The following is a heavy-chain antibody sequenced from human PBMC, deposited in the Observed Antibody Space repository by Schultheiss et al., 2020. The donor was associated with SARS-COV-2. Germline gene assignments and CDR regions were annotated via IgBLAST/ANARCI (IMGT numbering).Heavy chain of an antibody. CDR2: INPNSGGT. V-gene: IGHV1-2*04. CDR3: ARPGRSGSQFDY. D-gene: IGHD1-26*01. J-gene: IGHJ4*02. CDR1: GGTFSSYA. Sequence: ASVKVSCKASGGTFSSYAISWVRQAPGQGLEWMGWINPNSGGTNYAQKFQGWVTMTRDTSISTAYMELSRLRSEDTAVYYCARPGRSGSQFDYWGQGTLVTVSS.